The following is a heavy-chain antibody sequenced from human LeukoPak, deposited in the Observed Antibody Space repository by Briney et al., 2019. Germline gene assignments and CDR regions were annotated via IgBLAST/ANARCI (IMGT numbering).Heavy chain of an antibody. CDR2: ISNNDGTT. Sequence: GGSLRLSCAASEFTFSSYAMSWVRQAPGKGLEWVSTISNNDGTTYYADSVKGRFTISRDNSKNTLYLQMNSLRAEDTAVYYCARGPMLRGVIIRRSKSGYFDYWGQGTLVTVSS. CDR3: ARGPMLRGVIIRRSKSGYFDY. CDR1: EFTFSSYA. D-gene: IGHD3-10*01. V-gene: IGHV3-23*01. J-gene: IGHJ4*02.